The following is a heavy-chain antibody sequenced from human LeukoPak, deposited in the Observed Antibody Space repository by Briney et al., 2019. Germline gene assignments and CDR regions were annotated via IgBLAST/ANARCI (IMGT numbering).Heavy chain of an antibody. J-gene: IGHJ6*03. CDR3: AKGAPGEVHYMDV. Sequence: GGSLRLSCAASGFTFDDCAMHWVRQAPGKGLERVSLISWDGGSTYYADSVKGRFTISRDNSKNSLYLQMNSLRAEDTALCYCAKGAPGEVHYMDVWGKGTTVTVSS. V-gene: IGHV3-43D*03. CDR2: ISWDGGST. D-gene: IGHD3-10*01. CDR1: GFTFDDCA.